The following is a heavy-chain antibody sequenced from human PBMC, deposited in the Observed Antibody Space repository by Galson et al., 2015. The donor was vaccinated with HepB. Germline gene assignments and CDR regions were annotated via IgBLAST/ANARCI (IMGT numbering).Heavy chain of an antibody. CDR3: ARGGIYGDYWGPFDY. Sequence: SLRLSCAAPGFTFRDYYMSWIRQAPGKGLEWVSYISDSGSSIYYADSVKGRFTISRYNAKNSLYLQMNSLRVEDTAVYYCARGGIYGDYWGPFDYWGQGTLVTVSS. J-gene: IGHJ4*02. V-gene: IGHV3-11*01. CDR2: ISDSGSSI. CDR1: GFTFRDYY. D-gene: IGHD4-17*01.